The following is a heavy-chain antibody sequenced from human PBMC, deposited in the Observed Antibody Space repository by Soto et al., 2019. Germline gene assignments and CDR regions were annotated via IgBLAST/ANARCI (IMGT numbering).Heavy chain of an antibody. D-gene: IGHD3-3*01. CDR3: TIHPPPANYDFWSGYYTSWDYFDY. CDR1: GFTFSGSA. J-gene: IGHJ4*03. CDR2: IRSKANSYAT. Sequence: GGSLRLSCAASGFTFSGSAMHWVRQASGKGLEWVGRIRSKANSYATAYAASVKGRFTISRDDSKNTAYLQMNSLKTEDTAVYYCTIHPPPANYDFWSGYYTSWDYFDYWGQGTMVTVSS. V-gene: IGHV3-73*01.